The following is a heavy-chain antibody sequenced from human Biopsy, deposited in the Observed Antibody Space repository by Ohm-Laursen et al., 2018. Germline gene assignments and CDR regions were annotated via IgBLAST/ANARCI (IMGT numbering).Heavy chain of an antibody. CDR3: AKGYNRLGQASTDAFDI. CDR2: IYYDGLNK. V-gene: IGHV3-30*18. CDR1: GFMFSSYG. Sequence: SLRLSCAASGFMFSSYGMPWVRQAPGKGLEWVAVIYYDGLNKEYADSVKGRFIISRDNSKNTLYLQMNSLGAEDTAVYYCAKGYNRLGQASTDAFDIWGQGTMVTVSS. J-gene: IGHJ3*02. D-gene: IGHD1-14*01.